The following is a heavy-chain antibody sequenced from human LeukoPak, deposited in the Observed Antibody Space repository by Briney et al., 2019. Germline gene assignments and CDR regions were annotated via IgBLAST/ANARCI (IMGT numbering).Heavy chain of an antibody. D-gene: IGHD6-13*01. V-gene: IGHV3-74*01. CDR2: INSDGSST. CDR3: ARKAGIAAAGNYFDY. Sequence: GGSLRLSRAASGFTYSSYWMHWVRQVPGMGLVWVSRINSDGSSTSYADSVKGRFTISRDNAKNTLYLQMNSLRAEDTAVYYCARKAGIAAAGNYFDYWGQGTLVTVSS. CDR1: GFTYSSYW. J-gene: IGHJ4*02.